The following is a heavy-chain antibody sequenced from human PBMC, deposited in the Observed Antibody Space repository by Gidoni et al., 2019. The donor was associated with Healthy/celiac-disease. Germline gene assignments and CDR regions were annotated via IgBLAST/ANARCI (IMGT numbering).Heavy chain of an antibody. V-gene: IGHV3-49*03. D-gene: IGHD4-17*01. Sequence: EVQLVESGGGLVQPGRSLRLSCTASGFTFGDYAMGWFRQAPGKGLEWVGFIRSKAYGGTTEYAASVKGRFTISRDDSKSIAYLQMNSLKTEDTAVYYCTRDGMTTVADWGQGTLVTVSS. J-gene: IGHJ4*02. CDR3: TRDGMTTVAD. CDR2: IRSKAYGGTT. CDR1: GFTFGDYA.